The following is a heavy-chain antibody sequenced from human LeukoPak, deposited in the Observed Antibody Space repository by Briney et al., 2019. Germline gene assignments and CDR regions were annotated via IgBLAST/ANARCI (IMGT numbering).Heavy chain of an antibody. J-gene: IGHJ6*02. V-gene: IGHV3-48*03. CDR2: ISSSGSTI. Sequence: GSLRLSCAASGFTFSSYEMNWVRQAPGKGLEWVSYISSSGSTIYYADSVKGRFTISRDNAKNSLYLQMNSLRAEDTAVYYCARDYGRENYYYYGMDVWGQGTTVTVSS. CDR3: ARDYGRENYYYYGMDV. D-gene: IGHD3-10*01. CDR1: GFTFSSYE.